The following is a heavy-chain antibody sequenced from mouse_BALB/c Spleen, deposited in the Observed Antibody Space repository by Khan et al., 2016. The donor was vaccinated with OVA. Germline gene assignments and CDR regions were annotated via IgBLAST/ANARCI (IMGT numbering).Heavy chain of an antibody. D-gene: IGHD2-10*02. CDR1: GYTFTTYW. CDR2: INPSTGYT. CDR3: VRRGLYGIFPY. Sequence: QVQLKQSGAELAKPGASVKMSCTASGYTFTTYWMHWIKQRPGQGLEWIGYINPSTGYTEYNQNFKDKATLTADESSSTAYMHLNSLTSEDSAVYYCVRRGLYGIFPYWGQGTLVTVSA. V-gene: IGHV1-7*01. J-gene: IGHJ3*01.